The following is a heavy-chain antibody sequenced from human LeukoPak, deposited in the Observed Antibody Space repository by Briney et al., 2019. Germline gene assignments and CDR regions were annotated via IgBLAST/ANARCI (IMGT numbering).Heavy chain of an antibody. CDR3: ASFRDTDN. J-gene: IGHJ3*01. D-gene: IGHD2-21*01. V-gene: IGHV3-74*01. Sequence: GGSLRLSCEASGLTFSNAWMNWVRQTPGQGLVWVCRINTAGSTVYADPVKGRFTISRDNAKNMVYLQMNSLRTEDTAVYYCASFRDTDNWGRGAMVTVSS. CDR2: INTAGST. CDR1: GLTFSNAW.